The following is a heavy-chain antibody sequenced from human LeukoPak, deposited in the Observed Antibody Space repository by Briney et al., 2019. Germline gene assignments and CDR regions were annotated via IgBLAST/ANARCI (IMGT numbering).Heavy chain of an antibody. Sequence: SETLSLTCTVSGGSISSSSYYWGWIRQPPGKGLEWIGSIYYSGSTYYNSSLKSRVTISVDTSKNQFSLKLSSVTAADTAVYYCARNLYLGDAFDIWGQGTMVTVSS. CDR2: IYYSGST. J-gene: IGHJ3*02. D-gene: IGHD3-16*01. CDR1: GGSISSSSYY. CDR3: ARNLYLGDAFDI. V-gene: IGHV4-39*07.